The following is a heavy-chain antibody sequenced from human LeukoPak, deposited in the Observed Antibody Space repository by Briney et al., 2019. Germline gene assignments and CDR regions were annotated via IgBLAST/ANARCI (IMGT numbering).Heavy chain of an antibody. J-gene: IGHJ4*02. D-gene: IGHD6-19*01. Sequence: PSETLSLTCTVSGGSISIYYWSWIRQPXGXGLEWIGRIYTSGSTNYNPSLKSRVTMSXDTSKNQFSLKLSSVTAADTAVYYCARAGEQWLWYFDYWGQGTLVTVSS. CDR3: ARAGEQWLWYFDY. CDR2: IYTSGST. CDR1: GGSISIYY. V-gene: IGHV4-4*07.